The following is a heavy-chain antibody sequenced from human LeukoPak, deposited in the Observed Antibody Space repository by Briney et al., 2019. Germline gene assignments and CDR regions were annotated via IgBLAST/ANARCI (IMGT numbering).Heavy chain of an antibody. J-gene: IGHJ4*02. CDR1: RYSFTGYY. D-gene: IGHD1-1*01. Sequence: ASVKVSCKASRYSFTGYYLHWVRQAPRQGLEWMGWINPNSGGTNYAQNFQGRVTMTRDTSISTAYMELSRLRPDDTAVYYCARLMAPIGKRSTPFDYWGQGTLVTVSS. CDR2: INPNSGGT. V-gene: IGHV1-2*02. CDR3: ARLMAPIGKRSTPFDY.